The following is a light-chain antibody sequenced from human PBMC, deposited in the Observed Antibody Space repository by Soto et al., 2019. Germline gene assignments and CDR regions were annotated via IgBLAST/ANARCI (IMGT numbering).Light chain of an antibody. J-gene: IGKJ4*01. CDR2: VAF. V-gene: IGKV3-15*01. Sequence: EIVMTQSPATLSVSPGERVTLSCRASQSVNSNLAWYQQKPGPTPKLLIYVAFTRATGIPARFSGSGSGTQFTLTISSRQSEDFASYYCQQYNAWPLSFGGGTKVEFK. CDR1: QSVNSN. CDR3: QQYNAWPLS.